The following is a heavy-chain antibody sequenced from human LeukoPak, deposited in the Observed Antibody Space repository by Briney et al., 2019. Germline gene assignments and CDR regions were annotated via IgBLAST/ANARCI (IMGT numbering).Heavy chain of an antibody. V-gene: IGHV4-30-2*01. Sequence: PSETLSLTCAVSGGSISSGGYSWSWIRQPPGKGLEWIGNIYHTGRTYYNPSLRSRVTISVDGSKSQLSLELRSVTAADTAVYYCAGYIMMTFGGVVVQGSRYGGWFDPWGQGTLVTVSS. CDR3: AGYIMMTFGGVVVQGSRYGGWFDP. D-gene: IGHD3-16*02. CDR1: GGSISSGGYS. CDR2: IYHTGRT. J-gene: IGHJ5*02.